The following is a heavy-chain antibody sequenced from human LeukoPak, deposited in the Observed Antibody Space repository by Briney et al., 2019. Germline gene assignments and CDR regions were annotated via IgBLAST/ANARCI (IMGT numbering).Heavy chain of an antibody. CDR3: GRASYVGFGEVFEPFDY. D-gene: IGHD3-10*01. CDR1: GFNFSDYF. J-gene: IGHJ4*02. V-gene: IGHV3-11*01. CDR2: ISISGSTI. Sequence: PGGSLRLSCAASGFNFSDYFMSWIRQAPGKGLEWLSYISISGSTIYYADSVKGRFTISRDNAKNSLHLQMNSLRVEDTAVYYCGRASYVGFGEVFEPFDYWGQGTLVTVSS.